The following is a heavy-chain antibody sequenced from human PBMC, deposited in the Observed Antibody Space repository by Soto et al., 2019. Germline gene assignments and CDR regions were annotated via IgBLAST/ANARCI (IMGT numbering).Heavy chain of an antibody. Sequence: EVPLVESGGGLIQPGGSLRLSCAASGFTVSSNYMSWVRQAPGKGLEWVSVIYSGGSTYYADSVKGRFTISRDNSKNTLYLQMNSLRDEDTAVYYCARDRVESGYPEYFQHWGQGNLVTVSS. CDR2: IYSGGST. J-gene: IGHJ1*01. D-gene: IGHD3-22*01. CDR3: ARDRVESGYPEYFQH. CDR1: GFTVSSNY. V-gene: IGHV3-53*01.